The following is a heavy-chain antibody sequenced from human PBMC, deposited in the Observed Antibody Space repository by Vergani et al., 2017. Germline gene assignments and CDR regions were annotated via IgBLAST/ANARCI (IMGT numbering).Heavy chain of an antibody. Sequence: QVQLQESGPGLVKPSETLSLTCTVSGGSISSYYWSWIRQPPGKGLEWIGYIYYSGSTNYNPSLQSRVTISVDTSKNQFSLKLSSVTAADTAVYYCARERVAAAAGNWYFDLWGRGTLVTVSS. CDR1: GGSISSYY. J-gene: IGHJ2*01. CDR3: ARERVAAAAGNWYFDL. CDR2: IYYSGST. V-gene: IGHV4-59*01. D-gene: IGHD6-13*01.